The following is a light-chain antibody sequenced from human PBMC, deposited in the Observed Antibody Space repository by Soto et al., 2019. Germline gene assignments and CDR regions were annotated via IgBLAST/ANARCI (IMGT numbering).Light chain of an antibody. CDR1: QGIRNY. CDR2: DAS. J-gene: IGKJ5*01. CDR3: QQRSSYPIT. V-gene: IGKV1-9*01. Sequence: DIQLTQSPSFLSASVGDRVTITCRASQGIRNYLAWYQQKPGKAPKXLIYDASTLQSGVPSRFSGSGSGTELTITISSLQPEDCATYYCQQRSSYPITFGQGTRLEIK.